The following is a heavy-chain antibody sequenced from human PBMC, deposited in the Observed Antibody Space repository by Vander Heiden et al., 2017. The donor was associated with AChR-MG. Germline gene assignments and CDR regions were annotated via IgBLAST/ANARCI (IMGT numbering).Heavy chain of an antibody. J-gene: IGHJ4*02. D-gene: IGHD3-22*01. CDR3: AREQIRVGYVD. Sequence: QVQLVQSGAEVKIPGASVKVSCKASGYSFTDYYLHWVRKAPGQGLEWLGRILPNNGGTRFAQNFQGRVTLTRDTSSKTAYMELNSLTSDDTAVYYCAREQIRVGYVDWGQGTLVTVS. CDR1: GYSFTDYY. V-gene: IGHV1-2*06. CDR2: ILPNNGGT.